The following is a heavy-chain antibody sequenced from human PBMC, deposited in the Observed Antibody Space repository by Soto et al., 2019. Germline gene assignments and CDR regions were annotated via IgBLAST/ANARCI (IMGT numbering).Heavy chain of an antibody. J-gene: IGHJ4*02. Sequence: EVQLVESGGGLVKPGGSLRLSCTASAFTFNTYSMNWVRQAPGKGLEWVSSISSSSRYIYYTDSVKGRFTVSRDNAKNSLYRQMSSLRAEDTAVYYCASDLAAVPGTFDSWGQGPVVTVSS. V-gene: IGHV3-21*06. CDR2: ISSSSRYI. CDR1: AFTFNTYS. D-gene: IGHD6-19*01. CDR3: ASDLAAVPGTFDS.